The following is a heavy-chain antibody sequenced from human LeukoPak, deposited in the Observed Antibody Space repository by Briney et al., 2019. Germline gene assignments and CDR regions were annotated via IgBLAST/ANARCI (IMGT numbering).Heavy chain of an antibody. J-gene: IGHJ5*02. CDR3: TTPSGSYYPCFDP. Sequence: PGGSLRLSCAASGFTFSGSAMHWVRQASGKGLEWVGRIRSKANSYATAYAASVKGRFTISRDDPKNTAYLQMNSLKTEDTAVYYCTTPSGSYYPCFDPWGQGTLVTVSS. CDR1: GFTFSGSA. CDR2: IRSKANSYAT. D-gene: IGHD1-26*01. V-gene: IGHV3-73*01.